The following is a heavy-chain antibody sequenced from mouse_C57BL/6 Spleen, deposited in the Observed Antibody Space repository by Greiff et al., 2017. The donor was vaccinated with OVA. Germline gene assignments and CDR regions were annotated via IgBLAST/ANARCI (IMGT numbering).Heavy chain of an antibody. J-gene: IGHJ2*01. CDR2: INPNNGGT. CDR3: ARSSNSYFDY. V-gene: IGHV1-26*01. CDR1: GYTFTDYY. Sequence: EVQLQQSGPELVKPGASVKISCKASGYTFTDYYMNWVKQSHGKSLEWIGDINPNNGGTSYNQKFKGKATLTVDKSSSTAYMELRSLTSEDSAVYYCARSSNSYFDYWGQGTTLTVSS. D-gene: IGHD2-5*01.